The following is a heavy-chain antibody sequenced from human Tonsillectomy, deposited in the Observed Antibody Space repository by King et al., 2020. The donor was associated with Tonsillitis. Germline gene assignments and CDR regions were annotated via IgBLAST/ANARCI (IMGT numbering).Heavy chain of an antibody. V-gene: IGHV3-30*02. CDR3: AKDRGDSSGWFSV. CDR2: IRYDGSSK. Sequence: VQLVESGGGVVQPGGSLRLSCAASGFSFSAYGMHWVRQAPGKGLEWVAFIRYDGSSKHYADSVKGRFTISRDNSKDTLNLQMNSLRAEDTAVYYCAKDRGDSSGWFSVWGQGNLVTVSS. J-gene: IGHJ4*02. CDR1: GFSFSAYG. D-gene: IGHD6-19*01.